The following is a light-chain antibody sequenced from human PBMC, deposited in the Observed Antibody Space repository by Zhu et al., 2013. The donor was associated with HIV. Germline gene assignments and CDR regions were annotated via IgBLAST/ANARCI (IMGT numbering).Light chain of an antibody. V-gene: IGKV3-20*01. CDR2: GAS. Sequence: ENVLTQSPGTLSLSPGERATLSCRASQSVSSSYLVWYQQKPGQAPRLLIYGASSRATGIPDRFSGSGSGTDFTLTISRLEPEDFAVYYCQQCGSSPLTFGGGTKVEIK. CDR1: QSVSSSY. CDR3: QQCGSSPLT. J-gene: IGKJ4*01.